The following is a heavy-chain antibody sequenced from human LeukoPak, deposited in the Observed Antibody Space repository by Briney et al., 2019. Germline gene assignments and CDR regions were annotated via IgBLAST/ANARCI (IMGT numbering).Heavy chain of an antibody. CDR1: GGSFSGYY. J-gene: IGHJ4*02. V-gene: IGHV4-34*01. CDR3: ARDCSSTSCYDY. D-gene: IGHD2-2*01. Sequence: SETLSLICAVYGGSFSGYYWSWIRQPPGKGLEWIGEINHSGSTNYNPSLKSRVTISVDTSKNQFSLKLSSVTAADTAVYYCARDCSSTSCYDYWGQGTLVTVSS. CDR2: INHSGST.